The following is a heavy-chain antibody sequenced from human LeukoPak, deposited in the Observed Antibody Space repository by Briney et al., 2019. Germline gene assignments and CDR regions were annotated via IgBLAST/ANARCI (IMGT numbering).Heavy chain of an antibody. CDR2: ITGSGGST. V-gene: IGHV3-23*01. CDR1: GFTYSSYA. Sequence: GGSLRLXCAASGFTYSSYAMTWVRRAPGKGLESVSAITGSGGSTSYADSVKGRFTISRDNSKNTRYLQMNSLRAEDTAVYYCAKDQGFFDYWGQGTLVTVSS. CDR3: AKDQGFFDY. J-gene: IGHJ4*02.